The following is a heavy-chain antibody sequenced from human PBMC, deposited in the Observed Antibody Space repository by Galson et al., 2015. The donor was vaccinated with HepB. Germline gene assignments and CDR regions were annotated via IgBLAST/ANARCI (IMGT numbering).Heavy chain of an antibody. CDR1: GYTFTSCG. J-gene: IGHJ4*02. Sequence: SVKVSCKASGYTFTSCGISWVRQAPGQGLEWMGWISAYNGNTNYAQELQGRVTMTTDTSTSTAYMELRSLRSDDTAVYYCARIDVHVYDTADYWGQGTLVTVSS. CDR3: ARIDVHVYDTADY. CDR2: ISAYNGNT. V-gene: IGHV1-18*01. D-gene: IGHD3-9*01.